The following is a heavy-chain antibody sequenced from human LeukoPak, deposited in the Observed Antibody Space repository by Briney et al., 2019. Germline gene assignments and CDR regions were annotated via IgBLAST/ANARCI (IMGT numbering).Heavy chain of an antibody. V-gene: IGHV3-7*03. CDR2: IKQDGSEK. J-gene: IGHJ5*02. Sequence: GGSLRLSCAASGFTFSSYWMSWVRQAPGKGLEWVANIKQDGSEKYYVDSVKGRFTISRDNAKNSLYLQMNSLRAEDTAVYYCARDPRYYYGSGSYYKNWFDPWGQGTLVTASS. D-gene: IGHD3-10*01. CDR3: ARDPRYYYGSGSYYKNWFDP. CDR1: GFTFSSYW.